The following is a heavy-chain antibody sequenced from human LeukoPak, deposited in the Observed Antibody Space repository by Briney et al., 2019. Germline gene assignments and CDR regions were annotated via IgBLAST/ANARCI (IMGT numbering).Heavy chain of an antibody. CDR2: IYSGGST. D-gene: IGHD6-19*01. CDR3: VRDHSGWSLDP. V-gene: IGHV3-66*01. CDR1: EFSVGSNY. J-gene: IGHJ5*02. Sequence: AGGSLRLSCAASEFSVGSNYMTWVRQAPGKGLEWVSLIYSGGSTYYADSVKGRFTISRDNAKNSLYLQMNSLRAEDTAVYYCVRDHSGWSLDPWGQGTLVTVSS.